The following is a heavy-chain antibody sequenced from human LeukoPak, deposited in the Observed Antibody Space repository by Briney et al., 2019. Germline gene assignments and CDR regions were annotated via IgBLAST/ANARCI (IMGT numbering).Heavy chain of an antibody. CDR1: GGSFSGYY. CDR2: INHSGST. CDR3: ARVPGGALNWFDP. Sequence: DPSETLSLTCAVYGGSFSGYYWSWIRQPPGKGLEWIGEINHSGSTNYNPSLKSRVTISVDTSKNQFSLRLTSVTATDTAVYYCARVPGGALNWFDPWGQGTLVTVSS. J-gene: IGHJ5*02. D-gene: IGHD1-1*01. V-gene: IGHV4-34*01.